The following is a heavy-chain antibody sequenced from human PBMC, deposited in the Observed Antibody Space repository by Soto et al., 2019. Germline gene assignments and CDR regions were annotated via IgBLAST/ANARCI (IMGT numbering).Heavy chain of an antibody. CDR2: ISYDGSIK. V-gene: IGHV3-30*18. D-gene: IGHD2-21*01. CDR1: GFTFSSFG. CDR3: AKGRPQMVNYYYSYGTDV. J-gene: IGHJ6*02. Sequence: PGGSLRLSCAASGFTFSSFGMHWVRQAPGQGLEWVALISYDGSIKYYGESVTGRFTISRDNSKDTLYLEMNSLRAEDTALYFCAKGRPQMVNYYYSYGTDVWGQGITVTVSS.